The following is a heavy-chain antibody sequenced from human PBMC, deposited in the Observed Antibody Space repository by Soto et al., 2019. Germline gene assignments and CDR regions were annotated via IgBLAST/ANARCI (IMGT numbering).Heavy chain of an antibody. D-gene: IGHD3-3*01. CDR3: ARSDFWSGFFPSRFDP. Sequence: PSETLSLTCTVSVGSISSGGYYWSWIRQHPGKGLEWIGYIYYSGSTYYNPSLKSRVTISVDTSKNQFSLKLSSVTAADTAVYYCARSDFWSGFFPSRFDPWGQGTLVTVSS. J-gene: IGHJ5*02. CDR1: VGSISSGGYY. CDR2: IYYSGST. V-gene: IGHV4-31*03.